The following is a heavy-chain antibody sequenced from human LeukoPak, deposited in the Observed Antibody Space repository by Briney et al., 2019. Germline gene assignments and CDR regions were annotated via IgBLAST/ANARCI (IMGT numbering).Heavy chain of an antibody. J-gene: IGHJ4*02. D-gene: IGHD4-11*01. CDR1: GFTFSSYA. CDR2: ITGSGAGT. CDR3: AKGPTVTRNYYFDY. Sequence: PGGSLRLSCAASGFTFSSYAMSWVRQAPGKGLEWVSSITGSGAGTYYADSVKGRFTISRDNSKNTLYLQMNSLRAEDTAVYYCAKGPTVTRNYYFDYWGQGTLVTVSS. V-gene: IGHV3-23*01.